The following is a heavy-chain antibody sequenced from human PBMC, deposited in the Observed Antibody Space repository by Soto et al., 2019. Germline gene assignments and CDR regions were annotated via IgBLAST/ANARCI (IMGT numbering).Heavy chain of an antibody. CDR2: IIPIFGTA. CDR1: GGTFSSYA. CDR3: ARERFIPGTPAYVY. J-gene: IGHJ4*02. Sequence: SVKVSCKASGGTFSSYAISWERQAPGQGLEWMGGIIPIFGTANYAQKFQGRVTITADESTSTAYMELSSLRSEDTAVYYCARERFIPGTPAYVYWGQGTLVTFSS. V-gene: IGHV1-69*13. D-gene: IGHD1-20*01.